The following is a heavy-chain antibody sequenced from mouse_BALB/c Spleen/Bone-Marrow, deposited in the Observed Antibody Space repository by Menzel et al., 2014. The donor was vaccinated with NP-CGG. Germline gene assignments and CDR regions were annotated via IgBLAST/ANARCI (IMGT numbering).Heavy chain of an antibody. CDR3: AGRGSMDY. Sequence: QVQLHQSGAELVRPGVSVKISCKGSGYTFTDYSIHWVRQSHAKSLEWIGVISTYYGDANYNQKFKGKATMTVDKSSSTAYMELARLTSEDSAIYYCAGRGSMDYWGQGTSVTVSS. CDR2: ISTYYGDA. V-gene: IGHV1-67*01. J-gene: IGHJ4*01. CDR1: GYTFTDYS.